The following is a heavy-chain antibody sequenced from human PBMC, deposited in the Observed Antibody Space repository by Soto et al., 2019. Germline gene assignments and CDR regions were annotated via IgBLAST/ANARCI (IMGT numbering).Heavy chain of an antibody. V-gene: IGHV3-33*01. D-gene: IGHD3-16*02. Sequence: GGSLRLSCAASGFTFSSYGMHWVRQAPGKGLEWVAVIWYDGSNKYYGDSVKGRFTISRDNSKNTLYLQMNSLRAEDTAVYYCASEGSYPEAQAFDIWGQGTMVTVSS. J-gene: IGHJ3*02. CDR1: GFTFSSYG. CDR3: ASEGSYPEAQAFDI. CDR2: IWYDGSNK.